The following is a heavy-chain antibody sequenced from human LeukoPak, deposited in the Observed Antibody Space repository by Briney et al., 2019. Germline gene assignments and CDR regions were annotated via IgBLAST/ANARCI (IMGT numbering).Heavy chain of an antibody. CDR1: GGSFSGYY. D-gene: IGHD3-10*01. CDR3: ARARAYYYGSGSRAFDI. Sequence: SETLSLTCDIYGGSFSGYYWSFIRQPPGKGLEWIGEINHSGSTNYNPSLKSRVTISVDTSKNQFSLELSSVTAADTSVYYCARARAYYYGSGSRAFDIWGQGTMVTVSS. J-gene: IGHJ3*02. V-gene: IGHV4-34*01. CDR2: INHSGST.